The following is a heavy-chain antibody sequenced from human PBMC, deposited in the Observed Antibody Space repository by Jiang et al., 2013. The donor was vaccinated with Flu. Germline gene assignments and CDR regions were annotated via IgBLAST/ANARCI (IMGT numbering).Heavy chain of an antibody. CDR1: GGTFSSYA. Sequence: QLVESGAEVKKPGASVKVSCKASGGTFSSYAISWVRQAPGQGLEWMGGIIPIFGTANYAQKFQGRVTITADESTSTAYMELSSLRSEDTAVYYCASHRLLWFGEPLDYWGQGTLVTVSS. D-gene: IGHD3-10*01. V-gene: IGHV1-69*01. CDR2: IIPIFGTA. J-gene: IGHJ4*02. CDR3: ASHRLLWFGEPLDY.